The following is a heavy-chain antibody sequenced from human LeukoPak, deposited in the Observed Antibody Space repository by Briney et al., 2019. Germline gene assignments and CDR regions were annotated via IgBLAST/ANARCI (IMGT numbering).Heavy chain of an antibody. CDR1: GYTFTSYY. J-gene: IGHJ4*02. CDR3: ARASTPGYDSSGYFDY. CDR2: INPHGGST. Sequence: ASVKVSCKASGYTFTSYYMHWVRQAPGQGLEWMGIINPHGGSTSYAQKFQGRVTMIRDTSTSAVYMELSSLRSGDTAVYYCARASTPGYDSSGYFDYWGQGTLVPVSS. V-gene: IGHV1-46*01. D-gene: IGHD3-22*01.